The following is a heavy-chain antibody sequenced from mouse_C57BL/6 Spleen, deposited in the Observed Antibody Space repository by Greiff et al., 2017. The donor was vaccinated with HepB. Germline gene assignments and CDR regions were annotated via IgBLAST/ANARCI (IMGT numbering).Heavy chain of an antibody. CDR2: INYDGSST. CDR1: GFTFSDYY. Sequence: DVKLVESEGGLVQPGSSMKLSCTASGFTFSDYYMAWVRQVPEKGLEWVANINYDGSSTYYLDSLKSRFIISRDNAKNILYLQMSSLKSEDTATYYCARGGGYYDGLRDFDYWGQGTTLTVSS. J-gene: IGHJ2*01. D-gene: IGHD2-3*01. CDR3: ARGGGYYDGLRDFDY. V-gene: IGHV5-16*01.